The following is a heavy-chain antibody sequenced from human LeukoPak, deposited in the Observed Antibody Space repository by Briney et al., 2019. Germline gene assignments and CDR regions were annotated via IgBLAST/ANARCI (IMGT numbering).Heavy chain of an antibody. CDR3: AKRAPMVRGRTDYQYGMDV. CDR2: ISGSGGDT. J-gene: IGHJ6*02. V-gene: IGHV3-23*01. CDR1: GFSLSYYS. Sequence: PGGSLRLSCAASGFSLSYYSMKWVRQVPGKGLEWVSAISGSGGDTYYADSVKGRFTISRDNSKNTLYMQMNSLGAEDTAVYYCAKRAPMVRGRTDYQYGMDVWGQGTTVTVSS. D-gene: IGHD3-10*01.